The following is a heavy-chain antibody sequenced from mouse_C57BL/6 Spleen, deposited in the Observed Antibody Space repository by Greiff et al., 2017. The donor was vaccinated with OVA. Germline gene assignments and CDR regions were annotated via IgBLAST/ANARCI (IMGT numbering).Heavy chain of an antibody. Sequence: EVQRVESGGDLVKPGGSLKLSCAASGFTFSSYGMSWVRQTPDKRLEWVATISSGGSYTYYPDSVKGRFTISRDNAKNTLYLQMSSLKSEDTAMYYCARSHDYDAMDYWGQGTSVTVSS. CDR3: ARSHDYDAMDY. V-gene: IGHV5-6*01. J-gene: IGHJ4*01. CDR1: GFTFSSYG. CDR2: ISSGGSYT.